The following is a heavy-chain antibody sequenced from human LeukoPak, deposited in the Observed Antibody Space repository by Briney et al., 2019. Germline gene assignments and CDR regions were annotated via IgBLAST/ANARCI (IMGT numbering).Heavy chain of an antibody. CDR3: ARDPNPDYSNYYFDY. D-gene: IGHD4-11*01. V-gene: IGHV1-3*01. CDR2: INAGNGNT. J-gene: IGHJ4*02. Sequence: ASVKVSCKASGYTLTSYAMHWVRQAPGQRLEWMGWINAGNGNTKYSQKFQGRVTITRDTSASTAYMELSSLRSEDTAVYYCARDPNPDYSNYYFDYWGQGTLVTVSS. CDR1: GYTLTSYA.